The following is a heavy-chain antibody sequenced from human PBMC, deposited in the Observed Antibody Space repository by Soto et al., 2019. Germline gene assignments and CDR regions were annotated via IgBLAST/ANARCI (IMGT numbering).Heavy chain of an antibody. Sequence: GASVKVSCKVSGYTLTELSMHWLRQSPGKGLEWMGGFDPEDGETIYAQKFQGRVTMTGDTSTDTAYMELSSLRSEDTAVYYCATDRFGTTVLPDYWGQGTLVTVSS. CDR3: ATDRFGTTVLPDY. CDR2: FDPEDGET. J-gene: IGHJ4*02. V-gene: IGHV1-24*01. CDR1: GYTLTELS. D-gene: IGHD1-7*01.